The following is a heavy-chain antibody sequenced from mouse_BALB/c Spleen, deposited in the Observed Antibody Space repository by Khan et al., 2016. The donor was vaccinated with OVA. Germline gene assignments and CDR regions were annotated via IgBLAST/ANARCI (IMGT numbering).Heavy chain of an antibody. D-gene: IGHD2-3*01. J-gene: IGHJ3*01. Sequence: VRLQQSGAELVRPGALIKLSCKASGFNITDYYMHWVKQRPEQGLEWIGWIDPETGNTIYDPKFQGKASIIADTSSNTAYLQLSSLTSEDTAVYYCARDGYSPWFAYWGQGTLVTVSA. CDR3: ARDGYSPWFAY. V-gene: IGHV14-1*02. CDR2: IDPETGNT. CDR1: GFNITDYY.